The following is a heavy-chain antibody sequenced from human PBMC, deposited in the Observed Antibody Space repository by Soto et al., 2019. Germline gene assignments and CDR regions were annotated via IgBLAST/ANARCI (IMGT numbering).Heavy chain of an antibody. Sequence: PSETLSLTCTVSGGSISSSSYYWGWIRQPPGKGLEWIGSIYYSGSTYYNPSLESRVTISVDTSKNQFSLKLSSVTAADTAVYYCARGPAGGYDFWSGYYFNWFDPWGQGTLVTVSS. CDR2: IYYSGST. J-gene: IGHJ5*02. CDR1: GGSISSSSYY. D-gene: IGHD3-3*01. V-gene: IGHV4-39*01. CDR3: ARGPAGGYDFWSGYYFNWFDP.